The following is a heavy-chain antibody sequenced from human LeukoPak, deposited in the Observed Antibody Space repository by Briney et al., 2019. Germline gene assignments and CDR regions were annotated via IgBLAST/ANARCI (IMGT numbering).Heavy chain of an antibody. V-gene: IGHV4-34*01. CDR3: ARAANTIFGVVIRQRYYFDY. D-gene: IGHD3-3*01. CDR2: INHSGST. CDR1: GGSFSGYY. J-gene: IGHJ4*02. Sequence: KTSETLSLTCAVYGGSFSGYYWSWIRQPPGKGLEWIGEINHSGSTNYNPSLKGRVTISVDTSKNQFSLKLSSVTAADTAVYYCARAANTIFGVVIRQRYYFDYWGQGTLVTVSS.